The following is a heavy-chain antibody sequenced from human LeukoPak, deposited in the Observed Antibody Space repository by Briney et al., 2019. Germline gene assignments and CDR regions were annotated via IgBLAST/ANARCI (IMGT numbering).Heavy chain of an antibody. J-gene: IGHJ4*02. D-gene: IGHD6-13*01. CDR3: ARNSSRGYYFDY. CDR1: GFTFSSYG. V-gene: IGHV3-33*01. CDR2: IWYDGSNK. Sequence: PGGSLRLSCAASGFTFSSYGMHWVRQAPGKGLEWVAVIWYDGSNKYYADSVKGRFTISRDNSKNTLYLQMNRLRAEDTAVYYCARNSSRGYYFDYWGQGTLVTVSS.